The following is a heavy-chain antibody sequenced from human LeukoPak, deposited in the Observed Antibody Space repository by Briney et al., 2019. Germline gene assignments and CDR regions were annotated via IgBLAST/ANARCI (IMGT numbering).Heavy chain of an antibody. CDR1: GGSISSYY. CDR2: INHSGST. D-gene: IGHD5-18*01. CDR3: AKGRATAVANWYFGL. V-gene: IGHV4-34*01. J-gene: IGHJ2*01. Sequence: SETLSLTCTVSGGSISSYYWSWIRQPPGKGLEWIGEINHSGSTNYNPSLKSRVTISVDTSKNQFSLKLSSVTAADTAVYYCAKGRATAVANWYFGLWGRGTLVTVSS.